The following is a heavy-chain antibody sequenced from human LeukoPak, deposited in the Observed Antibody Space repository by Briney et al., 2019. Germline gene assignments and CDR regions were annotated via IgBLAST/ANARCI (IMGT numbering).Heavy chain of an antibody. CDR1: GSTFSSYS. J-gene: IGHJ4*02. CDR3: ARGRTGIVDY. CDR2: ISSSSSTI. Sequence: PGGSLRLSCAASGSTFSSYSMNWVRQAPGKGLEWVSYISSSSSTIYYADSVKGRFTISRDNAKNSLYLQMNSLRAEDTAVYYCARGRTGIVDYWGQGTLVTVSS. D-gene: IGHD6-13*01. V-gene: IGHV3-48*04.